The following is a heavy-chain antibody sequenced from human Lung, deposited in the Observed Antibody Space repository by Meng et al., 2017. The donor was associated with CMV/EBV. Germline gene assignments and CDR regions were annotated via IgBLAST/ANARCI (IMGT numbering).Heavy chain of an antibody. J-gene: IGHJ4*02. D-gene: IGHD3-3*01. CDR2: ISSSSSYI. CDR3: ARSDLKLRFLEWLFLPIDY. Sequence: GESLKISCAASGFTFNSYSMNWVRQAPGKGLEWVSSISSSSSYIYYADSVKGRFTISRDNAKNSLYLQMNSLRAEDTAVYYCARSDLKLRFLEWLFLPIDYWGQGTLVTVSS. V-gene: IGHV3-21*01. CDR1: GFTFNSYS.